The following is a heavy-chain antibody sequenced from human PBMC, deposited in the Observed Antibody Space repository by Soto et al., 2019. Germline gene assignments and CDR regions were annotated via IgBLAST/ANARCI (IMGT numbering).Heavy chain of an antibody. CDR3: ERGAGSSRIDP. Sequence: TSETLSLTCAVYGGSFSGYYWSWIRQPPGKGLEWIGEINHSGSTNYNPSLKSRVTISVDTSKNQFSLKLSSVTAADTAVYYCERGAGSSRIDPWGQGTLVTVSS. V-gene: IGHV4-34*01. D-gene: IGHD6-13*01. CDR1: GGSFSGYY. CDR2: INHSGST. J-gene: IGHJ5*02.